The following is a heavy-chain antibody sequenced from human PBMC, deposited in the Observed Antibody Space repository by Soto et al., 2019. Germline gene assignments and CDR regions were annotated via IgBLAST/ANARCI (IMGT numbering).Heavy chain of an antibody. CDR2: ISGSGGST. D-gene: IGHD3-10*01. Sequence: EVQLLESGGGLVQPGGSLRLSCAASGFTFSSYAMSWVRQAPGKGLEWVSAISGSGGSTYYADSVKGRFTISRDNSKNPLYLQMNSLSAEDTAVYYCAKFYLYSYGSGIFRPDYWGQGTLVTVSS. CDR1: GFTFSSYA. CDR3: AKFYLYSYGSGIFRPDY. V-gene: IGHV3-23*01. J-gene: IGHJ4*02.